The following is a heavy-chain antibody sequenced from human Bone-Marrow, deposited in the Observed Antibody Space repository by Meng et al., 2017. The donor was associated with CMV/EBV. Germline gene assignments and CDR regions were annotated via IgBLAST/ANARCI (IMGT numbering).Heavy chain of an antibody. Sequence: SETLSLTCAVYGGSFSGYYWSWIRQPPGKGLEWIGEINHSGSTNYNPSLKSRVTISVDTSKNQFSLKLSSVTAADTAVYFCATVGPGVFGAWGQGTLVTVSS. CDR1: GGSFSGYY. D-gene: IGHD3-16*01. CDR3: ATVGPGVFGA. J-gene: IGHJ4*02. CDR2: INHSGST. V-gene: IGHV4-34*01.